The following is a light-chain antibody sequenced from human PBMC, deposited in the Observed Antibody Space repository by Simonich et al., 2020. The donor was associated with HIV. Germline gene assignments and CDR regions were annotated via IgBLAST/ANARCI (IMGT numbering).Light chain of an antibody. V-gene: IGKV3-11*01. Sequence: EIVLTQSPATLSLSPGERATLSCMASQSVSSYLAWYQQKPGQAPRLLIYDASNRATGIPARFSGSGSGTEFTLTVSSLQPDDFATYYCQQFNSYPCTFGQGTKLEIK. CDR2: DAS. J-gene: IGKJ2*02. CDR1: QSVSSY. CDR3: QQFNSYPCT.